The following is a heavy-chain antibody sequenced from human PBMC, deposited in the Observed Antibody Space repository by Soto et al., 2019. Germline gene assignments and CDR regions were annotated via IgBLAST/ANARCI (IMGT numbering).Heavy chain of an antibody. V-gene: IGHV3-30*18. CDR3: AKDFNYYDSSGYWPDF. J-gene: IGHJ4*02. CDR1: GFIFSNYG. D-gene: IGHD3-22*01. CDR2: ISYDGSNE. Sequence: PGGSLRLSCXASGFIFSNYGMHWVRQAPGKGLEWVAMISYDGSNEYYANSVKGRFTISRDNSKNTLYLQMSSLRVEDTSVYYCAKDFNYYDSSGYWPDFWGQGILVTVSS.